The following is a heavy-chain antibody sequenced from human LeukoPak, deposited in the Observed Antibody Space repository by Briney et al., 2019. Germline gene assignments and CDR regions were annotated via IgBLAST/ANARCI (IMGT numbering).Heavy chain of an antibody. CDR3: AATYYDFWSGYSLTPWFDP. CDR2: ISYDGSNK. CDR1: GFTLSGYD. V-gene: IGHV3-30*19. Sequence: PGGSLRLSCVASGFTLSGYDMHWVRQAPGKGLEWVAVISYDGSNKYYADSVKGRFTISRDNSKNTLYLQMNSLRAEDTAVYYCAATYYDFWSGYSLTPWFDPWGQGTLVTVSS. D-gene: IGHD3-3*01. J-gene: IGHJ5*02.